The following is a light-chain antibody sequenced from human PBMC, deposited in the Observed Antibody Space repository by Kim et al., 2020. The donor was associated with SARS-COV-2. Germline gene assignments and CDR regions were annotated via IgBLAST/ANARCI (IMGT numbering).Light chain of an antibody. Sequence: GQRVAISCSGSRPNTGSNTVNWYQQLPGTAPTLLIYTNNQRPSGVPDRFSGSKSGTSASLAISGLQSEDEADYYCAAWDDSLNGWVFGGGTQLTVL. V-gene: IGLV1-44*01. CDR2: TNN. CDR3: AAWDDSLNGWV. J-gene: IGLJ3*02. CDR1: RPNTGSNT.